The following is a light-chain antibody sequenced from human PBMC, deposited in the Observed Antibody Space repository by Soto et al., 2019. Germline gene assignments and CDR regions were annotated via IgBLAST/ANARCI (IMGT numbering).Light chain of an antibody. J-gene: IGKJ4*01. CDR1: QSVYNNY. Sequence: EIVLTQSPGTVSLSPGERATLSCRASQSVYNNYIAWYQQSPGQAPRVLIYGASTRATGTPDRFSGSGSGTDFTFTMSRLKPEDSAVYSCQQYGNSVTFGGGIQVEMK. V-gene: IGKV3-20*01. CDR2: GAS. CDR3: QQYGNSVT.